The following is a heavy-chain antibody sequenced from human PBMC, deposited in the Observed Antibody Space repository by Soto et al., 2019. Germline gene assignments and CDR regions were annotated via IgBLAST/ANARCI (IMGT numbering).Heavy chain of an antibody. Sequence: ASVKVSCKASGYIFTNYDINWVRQATGQGLEYLGWINPNSGNTGYVQKFKGRVTMTRNTSINTAYMELNSLRAEDTAIYYCAKVLLAFRGPDNLDYWGPGTLVTVS. CDR2: INPNSGNT. V-gene: IGHV1-8*01. CDR3: AKVLLAFRGPDNLDY. D-gene: IGHD3-3*01. CDR1: GYIFTNYD. J-gene: IGHJ4*02.